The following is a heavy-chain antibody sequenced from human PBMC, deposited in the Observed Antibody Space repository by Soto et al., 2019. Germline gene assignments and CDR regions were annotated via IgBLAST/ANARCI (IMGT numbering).Heavy chain of an antibody. Sequence: VASVKVSCKASGYTFTSYGISWVRQAPGQGLEWMGWISAYNGNTNYAQKLQGRVTMTTDTSTSTAYMELRSLRSDDTAVYYCARDRGYYDSSGDFDYWGQGTLVTVSS. CDR3: ARDRGYYDSSGDFDY. J-gene: IGHJ4*02. CDR1: GYTFTSYG. V-gene: IGHV1-18*01. D-gene: IGHD3-22*01. CDR2: ISAYNGNT.